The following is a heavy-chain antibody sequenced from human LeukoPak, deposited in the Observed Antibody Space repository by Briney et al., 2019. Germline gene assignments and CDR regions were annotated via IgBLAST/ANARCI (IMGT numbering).Heavy chain of an antibody. Sequence: SETLSLTCTVSGGSISSFYWSWIRQPPGKGLEWIGYIDYSGSTNYNPSLKSRATISVDTSKNPFSLRLTSVTAAETAVYYCARSPDNSCYYYYFDFWGQGTLVSVSS. J-gene: IGHJ4*02. CDR2: IDYSGST. CDR1: GGSISSFY. V-gene: IGHV4-59*01. D-gene: IGHD3-22*01. CDR3: ARSPDNSCYYYYFDF.